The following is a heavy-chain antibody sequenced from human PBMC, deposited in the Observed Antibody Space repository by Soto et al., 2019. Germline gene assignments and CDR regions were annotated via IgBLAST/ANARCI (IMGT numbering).Heavy chain of an antibody. V-gene: IGHV3-9*01. CDR1: GFTFDNYA. CDR3: ARDRGSSGWYGMDV. CDR2: LSWSSDII. Sequence: EVQLVESGGGLVQPGRSLRLSCAASGFTFDNYATHWVRQAPGKGLEWVSGLSWSSDIIGYADSVKGRFSISRDNGKNSMYLQMNSLRAEDTALYYCARDRGSSGWYGMDVWGQGTTVTVSS. J-gene: IGHJ6*02. D-gene: IGHD6-19*01.